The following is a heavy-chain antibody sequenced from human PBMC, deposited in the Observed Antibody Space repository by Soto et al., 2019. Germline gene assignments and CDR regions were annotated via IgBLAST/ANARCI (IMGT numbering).Heavy chain of an antibody. V-gene: IGHV3-7*01. CDR2: TKRDASET. CDR3: ARPPVKGIHV. CDR1: GFNFSSYW. Sequence: GGSLRLSCEGTGFNFSSYWMHWVRQAPGKGLEWVANTKRDASETYYADSVKGRFTISRDNTKNSLYLQMNSLRVEDTAVYYCARPPVKGIHVWGQGTTVTV. D-gene: IGHD4-17*01. J-gene: IGHJ6*02.